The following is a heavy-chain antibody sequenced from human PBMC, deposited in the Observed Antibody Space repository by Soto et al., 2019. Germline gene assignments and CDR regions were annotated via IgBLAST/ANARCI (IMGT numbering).Heavy chain of an antibody. J-gene: IGHJ5*02. CDR3: ARGRRIMITFGAGGWFDP. CDR1: GYTFTGYY. V-gene: IGHV1-2*04. CDR2: INPNSGGT. Sequence: QVQLVQSGAEVKKPGASVKVSCKASGYTFTGYYMHWVRQAPGQGLEWMGWINPNSGGTNYAQKFQGWVTMTRDTSVSTAYMELSRLRSDDTAVYYCARGRRIMITFGAGGWFDPWGQGTLVTVSS. D-gene: IGHD3-16*01.